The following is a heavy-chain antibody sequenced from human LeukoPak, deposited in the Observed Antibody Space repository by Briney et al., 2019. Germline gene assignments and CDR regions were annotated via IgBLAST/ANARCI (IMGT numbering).Heavy chain of an antibody. D-gene: IGHD2-2*01. CDR1: GFTFSSYW. CDR2: IKQDGSEK. J-gene: IGHJ4*02. Sequence: SGGSLRLSCAASGFTFSSYWMSWVRQAPGKGLEWVANIKQDGSEKYYVDSVKGRFAISRDKSKKTLYLQMNSLRADDTAVYYCAKGYCSSTACYFGADYWGQGTLVTVSS. V-gene: IGHV3-7*03. CDR3: AKGYCSSTACYFGADY.